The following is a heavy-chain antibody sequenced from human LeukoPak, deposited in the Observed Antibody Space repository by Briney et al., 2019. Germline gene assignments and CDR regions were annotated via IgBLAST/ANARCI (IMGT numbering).Heavy chain of an antibody. Sequence: GGSLRLSCAASGFTFSSYAMHWVRQAPGKGLEWVAVISYDGSNKYYADSLKGRFTISRDNSKNTLYLQMNSLRAEDTAVYYCAREPHSSCFDYWGQGTLVTVSS. J-gene: IGHJ4*02. V-gene: IGHV3-30*04. CDR1: GFTFSSYA. D-gene: IGHD6-6*01. CDR3: AREPHSSCFDY. CDR2: ISYDGSNK.